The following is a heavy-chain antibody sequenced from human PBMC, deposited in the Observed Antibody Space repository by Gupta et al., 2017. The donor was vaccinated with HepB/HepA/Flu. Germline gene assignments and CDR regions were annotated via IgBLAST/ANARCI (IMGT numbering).Heavy chain of an antibody. CDR1: GGSISSHH. Sequence: QVQLQESGPGVVKPSETLSLTCTVSGGSISSHHWSWIRQPPGKGLEWIGYVYSSGSTNYNPSLKSRVTILVDTSKNQFSLKLTSVTAADTAVYYCARAALFRGPSRTHFDYWGQGTLVTVSS. J-gene: IGHJ4*02. V-gene: IGHV4-59*11. CDR2: VYSSGST. CDR3: ARAALFRGPSRTHFDY. D-gene: IGHD3-10*01.